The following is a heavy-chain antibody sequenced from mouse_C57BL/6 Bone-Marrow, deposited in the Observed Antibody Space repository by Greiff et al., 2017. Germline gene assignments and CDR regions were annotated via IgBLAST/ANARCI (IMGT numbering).Heavy chain of an antibody. D-gene: IGHD2-3*01. J-gene: IGHJ2*01. CDR1: GYSITSGYY. V-gene: IGHV3-6*01. Sequence: ESGPGLVKPSQSLSLTCSVTGYSITSGYYWNWIRQFPGNKLEWMGYISYDGSNNYNPSLKNRISITRDTSKNQFFLKLNSVTTEDTATYYCAREPDGYWGQGTTLTVSS. CDR2: ISYDGSN. CDR3: AREPDGY.